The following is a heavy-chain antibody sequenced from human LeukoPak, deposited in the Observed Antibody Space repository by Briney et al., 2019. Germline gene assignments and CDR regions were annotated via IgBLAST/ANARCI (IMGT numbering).Heavy chain of an antibody. CDR2: ISAYNGNT. CDR3: ARAAAAGFDY. J-gene: IGHJ4*02. D-gene: IGHD6-13*01. CDR1: GYTFTGYY. Sequence: ASVKVSCKASGYTFTGYYVHWVRQAPGQGLEWMGWISAYNGNTNYAQKLQGRVTMTTDTSTSTAYMELRSLRSDDTAVYYCARAAAAGFDYWGQGTLVTVSS. V-gene: IGHV1-18*04.